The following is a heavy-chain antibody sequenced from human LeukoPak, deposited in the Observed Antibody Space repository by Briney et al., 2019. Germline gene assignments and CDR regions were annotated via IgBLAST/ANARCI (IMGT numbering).Heavy chain of an antibody. Sequence: GRSLRLSCAASGFTFSSYGMHRVRQAPGKGLEWVAVISYDGSNKYYADSVKGRFTISRDNSKNTLYLQMNSLRAEDTAVYYCAKVLRFLEWSLPLYGMDVWGQGTTVTVSS. J-gene: IGHJ6*02. CDR3: AKVLRFLEWSLPLYGMDV. V-gene: IGHV3-30*18. CDR1: GFTFSSYG. D-gene: IGHD3-3*01. CDR2: ISYDGSNK.